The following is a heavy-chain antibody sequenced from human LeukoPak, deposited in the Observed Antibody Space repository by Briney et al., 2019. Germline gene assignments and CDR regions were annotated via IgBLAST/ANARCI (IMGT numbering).Heavy chain of an antibody. CDR3: ARDRAYCSSSTCRQPFDY. CDR2: INHSGST. CDR1: GGSFSGYY. V-gene: IGHV4-34*01. Sequence: SETLSLTCAVYGGSFSGYYWSWIRQPPGKGLEWMGGINHSGSTNYNPSLKSRVSISVDTSKNQFTLKLSSVTAADTAVYYCARDRAYCSSSTCRQPFDYWGQGTLVTVSS. J-gene: IGHJ4*02. D-gene: IGHD2-2*01.